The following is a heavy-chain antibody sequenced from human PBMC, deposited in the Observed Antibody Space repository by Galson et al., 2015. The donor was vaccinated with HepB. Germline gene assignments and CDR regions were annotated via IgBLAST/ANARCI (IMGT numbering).Heavy chain of an antibody. D-gene: IGHD3-10*01. CDR3: ARDTSEILWFGDRAFDI. CDR1: GFTFSSYS. J-gene: IGHJ3*02. CDR2: ISSSSSTI. Sequence: SLRLSCAASGFTFSSYSMNWVRQAPGKGLEWVSYISSSSSTIYYADSVKGRFTISRDNAKNSLYLQMNSLRAEDTAVYYCARDTSEILWFGDRAFDIWGQGTMVTVSS. V-gene: IGHV3-48*01.